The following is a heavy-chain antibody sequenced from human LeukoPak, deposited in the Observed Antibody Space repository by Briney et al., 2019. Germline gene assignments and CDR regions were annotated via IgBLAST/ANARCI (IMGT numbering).Heavy chain of an antibody. CDR3: TRGANVLRNFAWLLYTHYFDY. V-gene: IGHV3-49*04. CDR2: IRSKAYGGST. J-gene: IGHJ4*02. D-gene: IGHD3-9*01. CDR1: GLTFSGRW. Sequence: GGSLRLSCAASGLTFSGRWMSWVRQAPGEGLEWVGFIRSKAYGGSTEYAASVKGRFTISRDDSKGIAYLQMNSLKSEDSAVYYCTRGANVLRNFAWLLYTHYFDYWGQGTLVTVSS.